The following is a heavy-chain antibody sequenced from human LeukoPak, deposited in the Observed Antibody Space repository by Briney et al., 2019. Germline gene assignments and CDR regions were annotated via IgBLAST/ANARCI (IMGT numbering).Heavy chain of an antibody. CDR2: IIPIFGPA. CDR3: ALRPISPSTVTDYFDY. CDR1: RGTFSSYA. D-gene: IGHD4-17*01. Sequence: SVKVSCMASRGTFSSYAISGVRQAPGQGLEWMGGIIPIFGPANYAQKCQGRVTITADESTSTAYMELSSLRSEDTAVYYCALRPISPSTVTDYFDYWGQGTLVTVAS. V-gene: IGHV1-69*13. J-gene: IGHJ4*02.